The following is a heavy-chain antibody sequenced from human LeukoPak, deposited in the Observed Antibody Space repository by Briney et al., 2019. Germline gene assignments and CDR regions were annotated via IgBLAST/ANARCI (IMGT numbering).Heavy chain of an antibody. V-gene: IGHV4-31*03. J-gene: IGHJ3*02. D-gene: IGHD3-10*01. Sequence: PSQTLSLTCTVSGGSISSGGYYWSWIRQHPGKGLEWIGYIYYSGSTYYNPSLKSRVTISVDTSKNQFSLKLSSVTAADTSVYYCAREDSAYAFDIWGQGTMVTVSS. CDR2: IYYSGST. CDR1: GGSISSGGYY. CDR3: AREDSAYAFDI.